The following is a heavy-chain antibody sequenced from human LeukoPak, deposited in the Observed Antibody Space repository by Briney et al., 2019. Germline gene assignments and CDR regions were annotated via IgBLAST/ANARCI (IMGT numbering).Heavy chain of an antibody. Sequence: PGGSLRLSCAASGFTVSSNYMSWVRQAPGKGLEWVSVIYSGGSTYYADSVKGRFTISRDNSKNTLYLQMNSLRAEDTAVYYCARHALSNWFDPWGQGAPVIVSS. CDR1: GFTVSSNY. J-gene: IGHJ5*02. CDR2: IYSGGST. V-gene: IGHV3-66*04. CDR3: ARHALSNWFDP.